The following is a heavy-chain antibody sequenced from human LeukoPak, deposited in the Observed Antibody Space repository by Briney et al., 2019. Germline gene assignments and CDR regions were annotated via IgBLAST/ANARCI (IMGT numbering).Heavy chain of an antibody. V-gene: IGHV4-39*01. CDR3: TLRNF. Sequence: PSETLSLTCTVSGGSISGSTYYWGWVRQPPGKGLEWIGSIYYSGSTYYNPSLKSRVTISVDTSKNQFSLKLSSATAADTAVYFCTLRNFWGQGSLVTVSS. CDR1: GGSISGSTYY. J-gene: IGHJ4*02. CDR2: IYYSGST.